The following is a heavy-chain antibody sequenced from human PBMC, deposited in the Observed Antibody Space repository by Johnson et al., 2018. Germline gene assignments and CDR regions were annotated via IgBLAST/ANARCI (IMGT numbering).Heavy chain of an antibody. CDR1: GYTFTNYW. D-gene: IGHD4-11*01. CDR2: IYPDDSDT. V-gene: IGHV5-51*01. CDR3: ARTEGLTTVKPSYGMDV. Sequence: VQLVQSGAEVNKPGESLKISCRGSGYTFTNYWIGWVRQMPGKGLEWMGVIYPDDSDTRYSPSFQGKVTISAAKSISTAYLQWSSLKASDTAMDYCARTEGLTTVKPSYGMDVWGQGTTVTVSS. J-gene: IGHJ6*02.